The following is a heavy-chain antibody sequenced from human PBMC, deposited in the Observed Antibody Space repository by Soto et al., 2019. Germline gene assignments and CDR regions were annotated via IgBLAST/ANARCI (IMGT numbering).Heavy chain of an antibody. CDR1: GFTVSSNY. CDR2: IYSGGST. D-gene: IGHD3-10*01. Sequence: EVQLVESGGGLVQPGGSLRLSCAASGFTVSSNYMSWVRQAPGKGLERVSVIYSGGSTYYADSVKGRFTISRHNSKNTLYLQMNSLRAEDTAVYYCARITYYYGSGSSSNDAFDIWGQGTMVTVSS. CDR3: ARITYYYGSGSSSNDAFDI. J-gene: IGHJ3*02. V-gene: IGHV3-53*04.